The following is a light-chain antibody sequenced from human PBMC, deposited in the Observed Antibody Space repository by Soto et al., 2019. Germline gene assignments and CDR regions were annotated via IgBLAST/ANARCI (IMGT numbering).Light chain of an antibody. V-gene: IGKV3-20*01. J-gene: IGKJ1*01. CDR3: QQFGNSLRT. Sequence: IVLTQSPGTLSLSPGERATLSCRASQSVSSNYLAWYQQKPGQAPRLLIYGASTRATGIPDRFSGSGSGTDFTLTISRLEPEDVAVYYCQQFGNSLRTFGQGTKVEIK. CDR2: GAS. CDR1: QSVSSNY.